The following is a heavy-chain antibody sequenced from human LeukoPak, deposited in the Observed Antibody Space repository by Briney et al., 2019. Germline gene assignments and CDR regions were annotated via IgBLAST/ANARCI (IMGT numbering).Heavy chain of an antibody. CDR2: IREDGSEK. V-gene: IGHV3-7*01. CDR3: ARWDGQLFEWNMDV. D-gene: IGHD6-6*01. J-gene: IGHJ6*04. Sequence: GGSLRPSCAASGFKFRDFWMNWVRQAPGKGLEWLANIREDGSEKYYAESVKGRFTISRDNTRTLLFLHLSSVRVEDTAVYYCARWDGQLFEWNMDVWGKGTTVTVSS. CDR1: GFKFRDFW.